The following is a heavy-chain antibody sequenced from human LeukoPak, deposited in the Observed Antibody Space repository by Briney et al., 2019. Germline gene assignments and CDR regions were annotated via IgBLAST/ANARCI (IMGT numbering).Heavy chain of an antibody. CDR1: GFTFSSYA. CDR2: INVTAGRT. J-gene: IGHJ4*02. Sequence: PGGSLRLSCAASGFTFSSYAMGWVRQAPGKGLEWLSVINVTAGRTFNADSVKGRFTISRDNSKNTVHLQMNSLRAEDTAVYYCAKVRLVYERSGLGFDHWGQGTLVTVSS. V-gene: IGHV3-23*01. CDR3: AKVRLVYERSGLGFDH. D-gene: IGHD3-22*01.